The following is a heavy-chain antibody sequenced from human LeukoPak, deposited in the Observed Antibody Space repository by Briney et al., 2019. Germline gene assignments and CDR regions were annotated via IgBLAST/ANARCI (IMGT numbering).Heavy chain of an antibody. D-gene: IGHD2-2*01. CDR2: VYPGDSDT. J-gene: IGHJ4*02. CDR3: ARIPTAVVPAAPYRRYFDY. Sequence: GESLKISCKGSGYSFTSYWIGWVRQMPGKGLEWMGIVYPGDSDTRYSPSFQGQVTISADKSISTAYLQWSSLKASDTAMYYCARIPTAVVPAAPYRRYFDYWGQGTLVTVSS. CDR1: GYSFTSYW. V-gene: IGHV5-51*01.